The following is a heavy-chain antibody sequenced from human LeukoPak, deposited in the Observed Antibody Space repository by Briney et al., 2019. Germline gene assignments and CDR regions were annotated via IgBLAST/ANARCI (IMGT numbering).Heavy chain of an antibody. D-gene: IGHD1-1*01. CDR3: ARDRGWNDVFYAFDI. CDR2: IIPIFGTP. V-gene: IGHV1-69*05. Sequence: SVKVSCKASGYTFTGYYMHWVRQAPGQGLEWMGRIIPIFGTPNSAQKFQGRVTITTDESTNTAYMELSSLRSEDTAVYYCARDRGWNDVFYAFDIWGQGTMVTVSS. J-gene: IGHJ3*02. CDR1: GYTFTGYY.